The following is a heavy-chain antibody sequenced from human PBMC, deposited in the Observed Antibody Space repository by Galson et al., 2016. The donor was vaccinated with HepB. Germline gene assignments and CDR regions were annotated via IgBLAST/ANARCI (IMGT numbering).Heavy chain of an antibody. Sequence: ETLSLTCSVSGGSVSSGSHYWSWIRQPPGKGLEWIGSFYSRGSPYYNPSLKSRVTISVDTSKSQFSLKLRSVTAADTAVYYCVGTDEFSYTHASGMWGQGTLVTVSS. CDR3: VGTDEFSYTHASGM. CDR2: FYSRGSP. CDR1: GGSVSSGSHY. J-gene: IGHJ4*02. V-gene: IGHV4-39*01. D-gene: IGHD3-10*01.